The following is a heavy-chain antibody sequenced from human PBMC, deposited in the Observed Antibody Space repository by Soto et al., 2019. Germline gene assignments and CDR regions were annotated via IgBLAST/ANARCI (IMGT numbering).Heavy chain of an antibody. J-gene: IGHJ4*02. Sequence: PSETLSLTCTVSVGSVSSGSYYLSWIRQPPGKGLEWIGYIYYSGSTNYNPSLKSRVTISVDTSKNQFSLKLSSVTAADTAVYYCARLSGYDPLEYWGQGTMVTLSS. CDR3: ARLSGYDPLEY. D-gene: IGHD5-12*01. CDR2: IYYSGST. CDR1: VGSVSSGSYY. V-gene: IGHV4-61*01.